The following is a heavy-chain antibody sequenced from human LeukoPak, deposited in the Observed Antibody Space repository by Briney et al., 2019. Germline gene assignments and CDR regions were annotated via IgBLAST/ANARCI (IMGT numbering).Heavy chain of an antibody. Sequence: PGGSLRLSCAASGFTFSSYAMSWVRQPPGKGLEWVSAISGSGGSTYYADSVKGRFTISRDNSKNTLYLQMNSLRAEDTAVYYCAKSYGGNGLWFGELFTVDYWGQGTLVTVSS. CDR1: GFTFSSYA. CDR3: AKSYGGNGLWFGELFTVDY. D-gene: IGHD3-10*01. CDR2: ISGSGGST. J-gene: IGHJ4*02. V-gene: IGHV3-23*01.